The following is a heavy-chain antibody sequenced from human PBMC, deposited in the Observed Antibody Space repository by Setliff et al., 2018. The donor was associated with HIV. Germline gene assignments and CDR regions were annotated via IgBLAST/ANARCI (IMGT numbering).Heavy chain of an antibody. J-gene: IGHJ5*02. CDR1: GYNFSKYP. Sequence: ASVKVSCKASGYNFSKYPMHWVRQAPGQRPEWMGWISTGNGNTKYSQIFRDRVTFTRDTYADTVYMDVSIMRSEDTAVYYCATYRCNSVACYLYNWFDLWGHGTLFTVSS. CDR3: ATYRCNSVACYLYNWFDL. CDR2: ISTGNGNT. V-gene: IGHV1-3*04. D-gene: IGHD2-2*01.